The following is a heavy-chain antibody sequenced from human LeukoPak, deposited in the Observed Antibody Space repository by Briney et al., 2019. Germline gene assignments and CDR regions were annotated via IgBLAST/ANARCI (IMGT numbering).Heavy chain of an antibody. CDR2: INHSGST. D-gene: IGHD3-9*01. CDR3: ARSARYFNLVICYLVCYYYGLDV. Sequence: SETVSLTCAVYGGSFSGYYWSWIRQHPGKGLEWIGDINHSGSTNYNPSLKSRVTISVDTSKKQFSLTLSSVTSADLAVYYCARSARYFNLVICYLVCYYYGLDVWGKGTTVTVSS. V-gene: IGHV4-34*01. J-gene: IGHJ6*04. CDR1: GGSFSGYY.